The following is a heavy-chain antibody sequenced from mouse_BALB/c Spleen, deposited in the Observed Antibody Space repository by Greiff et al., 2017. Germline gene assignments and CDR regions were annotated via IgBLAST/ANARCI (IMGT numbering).Heavy chain of an antibody. D-gene: IGHD1-1*01. Sequence: VQLVESGAELVRPGVSVKISCKGSGYTFTDYAMHWVKQSHAKSLEWIGVISTYYGDASYNQKFKGKATMTVDKSSSTAYMELARLTSEDSAIYYCARGTTVYAMDYWGQGTSVTVSS. CDR1: GYTFTDYA. CDR3: ARGTTVYAMDY. J-gene: IGHJ4*01. V-gene: IGHV1S137*01. CDR2: ISTYYGDA.